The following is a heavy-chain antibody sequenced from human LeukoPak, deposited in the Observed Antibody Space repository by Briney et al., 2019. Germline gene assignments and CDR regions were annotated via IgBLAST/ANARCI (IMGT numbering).Heavy chain of an antibody. CDR1: GGAFRGYA. CDR2: ISVNGGST. CDR3: ANLDYGGNSTYFDY. J-gene: IGHJ4*02. Sequence: GGSLRLYCAASGGAFRGYALGWGRQAPRKGLEGLSGISVNGGSTYYAGTVKGRFTISRDNSKNTLYLQMNSLRAEDTAVYYCANLDYGGNSTYFDYWGQGTLVAVSS. D-gene: IGHD4-23*01. V-gene: IGHV3-23*01.